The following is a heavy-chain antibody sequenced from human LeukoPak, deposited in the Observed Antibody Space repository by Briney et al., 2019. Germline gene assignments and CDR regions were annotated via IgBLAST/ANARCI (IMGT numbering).Heavy chain of an antibody. V-gene: IGHV3-48*03. J-gene: IGHJ4*02. Sequence: PGGSLRLSCAASGFTFSSYEMNWVRQAPGKGLEWVSYISSSGSTIYYADSVKGRFTISRDNAKNSLYLQMNSLRAEDTAVYYCAAEIIYGSGSKIDYWGQGTLVTVSS. D-gene: IGHD3-10*01. CDR2: ISSSGSTI. CDR3: AAEIIYGSGSKIDY. CDR1: GFTFSSYE.